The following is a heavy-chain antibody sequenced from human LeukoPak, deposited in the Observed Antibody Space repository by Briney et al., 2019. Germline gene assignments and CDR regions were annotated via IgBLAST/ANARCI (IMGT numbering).Heavy chain of an antibody. CDR1: GYSISSGYY. CDR2: IYHSGST. CDR3: ARADYDLPIDY. J-gene: IGHJ4*02. V-gene: IGHV4-38-2*01. D-gene: IGHD3-3*01. Sequence: PSETLSLTCAVSGYSISSGYYWGWIRQPPGKGLEWIGSIYHSGSTYYNPSLKSRVTISVDTSKNQFSLKLSSVTAADTAVYYCARADYDLPIDYWGQGTLVTVSS.